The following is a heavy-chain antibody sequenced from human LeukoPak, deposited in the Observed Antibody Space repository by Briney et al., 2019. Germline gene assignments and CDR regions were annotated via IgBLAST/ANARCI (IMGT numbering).Heavy chain of an antibody. CDR2: IRYDGSNK. Sequence: PGGSLRLSCAASGFTFSSNGMHWVRQAPGKGLEWVAFIRYDGSNKYYADSVKGRFTISRDNSKNTLYLQMNSLRAEDTAVYYCAKGGRGYSYGSFDYWGQGTLVTVSS. J-gene: IGHJ4*02. V-gene: IGHV3-30*02. CDR1: GFTFSSNG. D-gene: IGHD5-18*01. CDR3: AKGGRGYSYGSFDY.